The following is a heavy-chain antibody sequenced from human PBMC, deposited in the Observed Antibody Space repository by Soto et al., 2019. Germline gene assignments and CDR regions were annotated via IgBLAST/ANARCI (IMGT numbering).Heavy chain of an antibody. D-gene: IGHD2-15*01. Sequence: PSETLSLTCAAYGGSFSGYYWSWIRQHPGKGLEWIGEINHSGSTNYNPSLKSRVTISVDTSKNQFSLKLSSVTAEDTAVYYCARGIYCSGGSCYPPRYFQHWCQGTLVTVSS. V-gene: IGHV4-34*01. CDR3: ARGIYCSGGSCYPPRYFQH. CDR2: INHSGST. CDR1: GGSFSGYY. J-gene: IGHJ1*01.